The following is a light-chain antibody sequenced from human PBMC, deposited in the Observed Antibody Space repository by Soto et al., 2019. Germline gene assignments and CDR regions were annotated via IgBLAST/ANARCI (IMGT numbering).Light chain of an antibody. CDR1: SSDVGSYNL. CDR3: CSYAGSSPLYV. Sequence: QSALTQPASVSGSPGQSITISCTGTSSDVGSYNLVSWYQQHPGKAPKLMIYEGSKRPSGVSNRFSGSKSGNTASLTISGLQAEDDADYYCCSYAGSSPLYVFATGTEVTVL. V-gene: IGLV2-23*01. J-gene: IGLJ1*01. CDR2: EGS.